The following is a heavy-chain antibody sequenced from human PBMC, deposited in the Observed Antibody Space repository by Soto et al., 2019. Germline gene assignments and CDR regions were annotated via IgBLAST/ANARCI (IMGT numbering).Heavy chain of an antibody. D-gene: IGHD1-7*01. Sequence: SQTLSLTCAISGDSVSSNTAAWNWIRQSPSRGLEWLGRTYYRSKWYNDYAVSVKSRITINPDTSKNQFSLQLNSVTPEDTAVYYCARVKVELRSFIWFDPWGQGTLVTVSS. CDR1: GDSVSSNTAA. CDR3: ARVKVELRSFIWFDP. V-gene: IGHV6-1*01. CDR2: TYYRSKWYN. J-gene: IGHJ5*02.